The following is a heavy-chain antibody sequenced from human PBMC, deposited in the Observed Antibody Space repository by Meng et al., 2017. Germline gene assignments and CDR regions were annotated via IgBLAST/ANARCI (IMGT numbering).Heavy chain of an antibody. D-gene: IGHD4-17*01. CDR2: MNPKSGNT. CDR3: ARVYGDIDY. Sequence: QVQLVQAGAEVKSPGASVKVPCKTSGYTFTNYDINWVRQATGQGLEWVGWMNPKSGNTGFAQKFQGRVTMTRDTSITTAYMELSSLRSEDTAVYYCARVYGDIDYWGQGTLVTVSS. V-gene: IGHV1-8*01. J-gene: IGHJ4*02. CDR1: GYTFTNYD.